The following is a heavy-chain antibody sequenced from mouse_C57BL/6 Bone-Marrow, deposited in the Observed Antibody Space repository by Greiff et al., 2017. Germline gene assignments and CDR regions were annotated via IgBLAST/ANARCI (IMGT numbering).Heavy chain of an antibody. J-gene: IGHJ4*01. D-gene: IGHD2-3*01. CDR2: IYPGDGDT. V-gene: IGHV1-80*01. Sequence: QVHVKQSGAELVKPGASVQISCKASGYAFSSYWMNWVKQRPGKGLEWIGQIYPGDGDTNYNGMFKGKATLTADKSSSTAYMRLSSLTSEDSAVYFCARGGGWLLRAMDYWGQGTSVTVSS. CDR3: ARGGGWLLRAMDY. CDR1: GYAFSSYW.